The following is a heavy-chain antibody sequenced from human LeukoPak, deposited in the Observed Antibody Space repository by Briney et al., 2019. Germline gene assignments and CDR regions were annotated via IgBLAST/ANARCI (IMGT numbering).Heavy chain of an antibody. Sequence: GGSLRLSCAASGFTFSSYAMSWVRQAPGKGLEWVSAISGSGGNTYYADSVKGRFTISRDNSKNTLYLQMNSRRAEDTAVYYCAKDGYPNSAGTTYFDYWGQGTLVTVSS. D-gene: IGHD1-7*01. V-gene: IGHV3-23*01. CDR2: ISGSGGNT. J-gene: IGHJ4*02. CDR3: AKDGYPNSAGTTYFDY. CDR1: GFTFSSYA.